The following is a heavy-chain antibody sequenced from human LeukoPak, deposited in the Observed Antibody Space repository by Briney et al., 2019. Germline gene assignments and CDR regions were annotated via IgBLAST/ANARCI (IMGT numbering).Heavy chain of an antibody. Sequence: PGGSLRLSCAASGFTFSSYGMHWVRQAPGKGLEWVAFIRYDGSNKYYADSVKGRFTISRDNSKSTLYLQMNSPRAEDTAVYYCANSRNLWFGELSLDYWGQGTLVTVSS. J-gene: IGHJ4*02. D-gene: IGHD3-10*01. V-gene: IGHV3-30*02. CDR1: GFTFSSYG. CDR3: ANSRNLWFGELSLDY. CDR2: IRYDGSNK.